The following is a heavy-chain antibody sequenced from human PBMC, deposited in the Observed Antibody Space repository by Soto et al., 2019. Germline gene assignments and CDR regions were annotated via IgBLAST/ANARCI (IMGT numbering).Heavy chain of an antibody. V-gene: IGHV3-30*18. Sequence: QVQLVESGGGVVQPGRSLRLSCAASGFTFSSYGMHWVRQAPGKGLEWVAVISYDGSNKYYADSVKGRFTISRDNXKXXLYLQMNSLRAEDTAVYYCANLVRRGSGRVGTVDVWGQGTTVTVSS. J-gene: IGHJ6*02. CDR3: ANLVRRGSGRVGTVDV. CDR2: ISYDGSNK. D-gene: IGHD3-10*01. CDR1: GFTFSSYG.